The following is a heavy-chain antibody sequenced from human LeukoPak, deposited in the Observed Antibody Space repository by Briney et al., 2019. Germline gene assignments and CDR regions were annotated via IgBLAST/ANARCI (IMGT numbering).Heavy chain of an antibody. Sequence: SETLSLTCTVSGASISSSSYFWGWIRQPPGKGLEWIGRMSYGGSPYYNPSLKSRVTISVDTSNNHFSLKLSSVTAADTAIYYCARGDRAMVTFDYWGQGTLVTVSS. V-gene: IGHV4-39*07. D-gene: IGHD5-18*01. CDR3: ARGDRAMVTFDY. J-gene: IGHJ4*02. CDR1: GASISSSSYF. CDR2: MSYGGSP.